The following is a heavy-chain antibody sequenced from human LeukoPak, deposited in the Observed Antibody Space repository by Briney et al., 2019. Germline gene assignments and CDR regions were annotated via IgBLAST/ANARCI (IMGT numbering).Heavy chain of an antibody. CDR1: GFTFNNYA. Sequence: GGSLRLSCAASGFTFNNYAMSWVRQAPGKGLEWVSAISGSGGSTYYADSVKGRFTISGDNSKNALYLQMNSLRAEDTAVYYCAKDQGIAARPRWFDPWGQGTLVTVSS. CDR2: ISGSGGST. J-gene: IGHJ5*02. D-gene: IGHD6-6*01. CDR3: AKDQGIAARPRWFDP. V-gene: IGHV3-23*01.